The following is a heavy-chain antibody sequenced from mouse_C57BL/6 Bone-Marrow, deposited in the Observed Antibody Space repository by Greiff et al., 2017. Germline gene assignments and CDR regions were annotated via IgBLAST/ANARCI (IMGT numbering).Heavy chain of an antibody. CDR2: IDPSDSYT. CDR3: ARDWGDGSSWGDWHFDV. D-gene: IGHD1-1*01. V-gene: IGHV1-69*01. CDR1: GYTFTSYW. Sequence: QVQLLQPGAELVMPGASVKLSCKASGYTFTSYWMHWVKQRPGQGLEWFGEIDPSDSYTNYTQKIKGKSTLTVDKSSSTAYMQLSSLTSGDSAVYYCARDWGDGSSWGDWHFDVWGTWTTVTVSS. J-gene: IGHJ1*03.